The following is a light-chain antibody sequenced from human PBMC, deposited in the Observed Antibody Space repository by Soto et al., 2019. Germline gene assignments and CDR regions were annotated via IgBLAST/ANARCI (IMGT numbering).Light chain of an antibody. CDR1: QGISSY. J-gene: IGKJ1*01. CDR2: AAS. Sequence: IRMTQSPSSFSASTGDRVTITCRASQGISSYLAWYQQKPGKAPKLLIYAASTLQSGVPSRFSGSGSGTDFTLTISCLQSEDFATYYCQQYYSYPPSWTFGQGTKVDIK. CDR3: QQYYSYPPSWT. V-gene: IGKV1-8*01.